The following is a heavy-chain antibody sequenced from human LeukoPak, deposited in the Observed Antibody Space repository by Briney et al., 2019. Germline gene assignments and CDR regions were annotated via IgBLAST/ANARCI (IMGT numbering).Heavy chain of an antibody. V-gene: IGHV1-18*01. J-gene: IGHJ5*02. CDR1: GYPFLSYG. CDR2: IGTYSANT. D-gene: IGHD3-16*01. CDR3: ARDGGP. Sequence: ASVKVSCKASGYPFLSYGINWVRQAPGQGLEWLGWIGTYSANTAYAPSFRGRVTMTTDTSTSTVYMELRSLTSDDTAMYYCARDGGPWGQGTLVTVSS.